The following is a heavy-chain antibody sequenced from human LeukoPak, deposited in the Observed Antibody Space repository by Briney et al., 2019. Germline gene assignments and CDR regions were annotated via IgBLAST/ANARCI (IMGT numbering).Heavy chain of an antibody. CDR3: TTLGYHLDS. Sequence: GGSLRLSCAASGFAFSAYEMNWVRQAPGKGLEWVSYIGGSDTTTYYADSVKGRFTISRDNARNSLYLQMNSLRAEDTALYYCTTLGYHLDSWGLGTLVTVSS. J-gene: IGHJ4*02. CDR1: GFAFSAYE. V-gene: IGHV3-48*03. CDR2: IGGSDTTT. D-gene: IGHD3-22*01.